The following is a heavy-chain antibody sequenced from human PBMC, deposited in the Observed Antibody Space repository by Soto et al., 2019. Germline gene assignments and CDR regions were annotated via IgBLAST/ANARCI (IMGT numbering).Heavy chain of an antibody. V-gene: IGHV1-69*01. Sequence: QVQLVQSGAEVKKPGSSVKVSCKASGGTFSSYAISWVRQAPGQGLEWMGGIIPIFGTANYAQKFQGRVTITADESTSTAYMELSSLRSEDTAVYYRARGTYYYDSSGYYYGFDYWGQGTLVTVSS. CDR2: IIPIFGTA. D-gene: IGHD3-22*01. CDR1: GGTFSSYA. J-gene: IGHJ4*02. CDR3: ARGTYYYDSSGYYYGFDY.